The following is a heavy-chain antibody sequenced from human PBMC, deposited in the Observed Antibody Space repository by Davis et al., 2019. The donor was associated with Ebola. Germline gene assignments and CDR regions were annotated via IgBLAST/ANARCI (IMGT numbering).Heavy chain of an antibody. D-gene: IGHD6-19*01. CDR1: GFTFSSYW. CDR3: ARERQWLGGAYYFDY. Sequence: GESLKISCAASGFTFSSYWMSWVRQAPGKGLEWVANIKQDGSEKYYVDSVKGRFTISRDNAKNSLYLQMNSLRAEDTAVYYCARERQWLGGAYYFDYWGQGTLVTVSS. V-gene: IGHV3-7*03. J-gene: IGHJ4*02. CDR2: IKQDGSEK.